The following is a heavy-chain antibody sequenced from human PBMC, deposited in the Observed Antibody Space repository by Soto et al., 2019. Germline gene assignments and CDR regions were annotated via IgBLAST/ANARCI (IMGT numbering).Heavy chain of an antibody. D-gene: IGHD3-3*01. CDR3: ARDRRIIGVVPYGMDV. CDR2: IYYGGST. CDR1: GGSISSGDYY. V-gene: IGHV4-30-4*01. J-gene: IGHJ6*02. Sequence: QVQLQESGPGLVKPSQTLSLTCTVSGGSISSGDYYWSWIRQPPGKGLEWIGYIYYGGSTYYNPSLKRRVTISVDTSKNQFSLKLSSVTAADTAVYYCARDRRIIGVVPYGMDVWGQGTTVTVSS.